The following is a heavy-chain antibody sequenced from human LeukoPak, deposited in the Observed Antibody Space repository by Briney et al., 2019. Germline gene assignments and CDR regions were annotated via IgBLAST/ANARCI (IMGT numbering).Heavy chain of an antibody. Sequence: TGGSLRLSCAASGFTFSSYGMHWVRQAPGKGLEWVAVIWFDGSNKYYADSVKGRFTISRDNSKNTLYLQMNSLRAEDTAVYYCARDRDWGCSYCSYWGQGTLVTVCS. V-gene: IGHV3-33*01. CDR3: ARDRDWGCSYCSY. CDR1: GFTFSSYG. J-gene: IGHJ4*02. CDR2: IWFDGSNK. D-gene: IGHD7-27*01.